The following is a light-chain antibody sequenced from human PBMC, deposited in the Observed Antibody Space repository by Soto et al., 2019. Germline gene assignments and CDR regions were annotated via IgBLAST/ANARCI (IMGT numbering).Light chain of an antibody. J-gene: IGKJ1*01. CDR1: QSTSTW. CDR3: QQYSTYPSA. CDR2: EAS. Sequence: DIQMTQSPSTLSASVGDRVTITCRASQSTSTWLAWYQQRPGKTPKLLISEASKLESGVPSRFSGSGSGTEFTRTISSLQPDDFATYYCQQYSTYPSAFGQGTKVEIK. V-gene: IGKV1-5*03.